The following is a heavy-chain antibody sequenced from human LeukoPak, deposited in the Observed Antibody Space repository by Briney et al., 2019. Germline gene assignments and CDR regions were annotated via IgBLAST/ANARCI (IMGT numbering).Heavy chain of an antibody. CDR2: IYYSGTT. Sequence: SETLSLTCSVSGGSISSSGYYWNWIRPPPGKGLEWVGSIYYSGTTYYNSSLKSRVSISEDTSKNRFSLMLTSVTAADTAVYYCARQVSDYFYYYIDVWGEGTTVIVSS. CDR3: ARQVSDYFYYYIDV. CDR1: GGSISSSGYY. V-gene: IGHV4-39*01. J-gene: IGHJ6*03.